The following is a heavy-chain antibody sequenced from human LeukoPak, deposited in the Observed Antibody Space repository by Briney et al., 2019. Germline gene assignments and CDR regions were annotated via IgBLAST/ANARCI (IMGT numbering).Heavy chain of an antibody. CDR1: GFTFSSYG. CDR3: ARVPSGAYYDFWSGYYDHYYYYMDV. Sequence: AGGSLRLSCAASGFTFSSYGMSWVRQAPGKGLEWVSSISSSSSYIYYADSVKGRFTISRDNAKNSLYLQMNSLRAEDTAVYYCARVPSGAYYDFWSGYYDHYYYYMDVWGKGTTVTVSS. D-gene: IGHD3-3*01. CDR2: ISSSSSYI. J-gene: IGHJ6*03. V-gene: IGHV3-21*01.